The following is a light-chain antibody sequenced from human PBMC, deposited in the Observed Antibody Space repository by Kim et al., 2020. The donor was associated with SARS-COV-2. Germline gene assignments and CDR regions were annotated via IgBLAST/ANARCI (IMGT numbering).Light chain of an antibody. V-gene: IGKV1-17*02. CDR1: QGIRTD. J-gene: IGKJ1*01. Sequence: DIQMTQSPSSLSASVGDRVIITCWASQGIRTDLAWYQHKPGKAPKRLIYAASLLQTGVPARFSGSGLGTEFTLTISNLQPEDFATYYCLQHESRPWTFGQGTKVDIK. CDR3: LQHESRPWT. CDR2: AAS.